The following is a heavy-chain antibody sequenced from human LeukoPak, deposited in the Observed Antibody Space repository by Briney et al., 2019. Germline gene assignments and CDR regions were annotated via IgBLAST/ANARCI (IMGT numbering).Heavy chain of an antibody. CDR1: GFTFSSYG. J-gene: IGHJ4*02. Sequence: GGSLRLSCAASGFTFSSYGMHWVRQAPGKGLEWVAVISYDGSNKYYADSVKGRFTISRDNSKNTLYLQMNSLRAEDTAVYYCAKGGLEKSRWNDFYYWGQGTLVTVSS. D-gene: IGHD1-1*01. V-gene: IGHV3-30*18. CDR2: ISYDGSNK. CDR3: AKGGLEKSRWNDFYY.